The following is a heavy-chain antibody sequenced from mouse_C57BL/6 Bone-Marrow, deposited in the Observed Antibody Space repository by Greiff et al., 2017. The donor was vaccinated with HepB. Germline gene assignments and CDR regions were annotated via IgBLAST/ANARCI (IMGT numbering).Heavy chain of an antibody. V-gene: IGHV2-2*01. CDR2: IWSGGST. Sequence: VKLVESGPGLVQPSQSLSITCTVSGFSLTSYGVHWVRQSPGKGLEWLGVIWSGGSTDYNAAFISRLSISKDNSKSQVFFKMNSLQADDTAIYYCARSAYDGYYGAMDYWGQGTSVTVSS. D-gene: IGHD2-3*01. CDR3: ARSAYDGYYGAMDY. J-gene: IGHJ4*01. CDR1: GFSLTSYG.